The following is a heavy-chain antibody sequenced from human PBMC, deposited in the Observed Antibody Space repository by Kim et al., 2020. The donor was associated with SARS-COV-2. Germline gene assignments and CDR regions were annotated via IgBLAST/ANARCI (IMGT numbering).Heavy chain of an antibody. CDR3: VKELGLHPARYGMDV. J-gene: IGHJ6*02. D-gene: IGHD3-16*01. CDR1: GFTFSSYA. Sequence: GGSLRLSCSASGFTFSSYAMHWVRQAPGKGLEYVSAISSNGGSTYYADSVKGRFTISRDNSKNTLYLQMSSLRAEDTAVYYCVKELGLHPARYGMDVWGQGTTVTVSS. CDR2: ISSNGGST. V-gene: IGHV3-64D*09.